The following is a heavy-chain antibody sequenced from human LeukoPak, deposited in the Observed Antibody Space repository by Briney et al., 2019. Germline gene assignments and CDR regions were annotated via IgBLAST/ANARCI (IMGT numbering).Heavy chain of an antibody. CDR2: IYSGGST. Sequence: GSLRLSCAASGFTVSSNYMSWVRQAPGKGLEWVSVIYSGGSTYYADSVKGRFTISRDNSKNTLYLQMNSLRAEDTAVYYCARSSGWYWDYFDYWGQGTLVTVSS. D-gene: IGHD6-19*01. CDR1: GFTVSSNY. CDR3: ARSSGWYWDYFDY. V-gene: IGHV3-53*01. J-gene: IGHJ4*02.